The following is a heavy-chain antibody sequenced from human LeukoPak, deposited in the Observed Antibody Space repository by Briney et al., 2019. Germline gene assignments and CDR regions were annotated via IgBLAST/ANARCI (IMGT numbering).Heavy chain of an antibody. CDR2: IYTSGST. J-gene: IGHJ4*02. Sequence: SETLSLTCTVSGGSISSGSYYWSWIRQPAGKGLEWIGRIYTSGSTSYNPSLKSRVTISVDTSKNQFSLKLSSVTAADTAVYYCASPTNWGQGTLVTVSS. V-gene: IGHV4-61*02. CDR1: GGSISSGSYY. CDR3: ASPTN.